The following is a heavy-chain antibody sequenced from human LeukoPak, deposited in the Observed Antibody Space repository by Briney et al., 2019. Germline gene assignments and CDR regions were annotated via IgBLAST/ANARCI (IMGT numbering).Heavy chain of an antibody. CDR1: GYTFTSYY. CDR3: ARVDGDGYNYYDY. Sequence: ASVKVSCKASGYTFTSYYTHWLRQAPGQGLEWMGIINPSGGSTRYAQRFQGRVTMTRDTSTSTVYMEVSSLRSEDTAVYFCARVDGDGYNYYDYWGQGTLVTVSS. V-gene: IGHV1-46*01. CDR2: INPSGGST. D-gene: IGHD5-24*01. J-gene: IGHJ4*02.